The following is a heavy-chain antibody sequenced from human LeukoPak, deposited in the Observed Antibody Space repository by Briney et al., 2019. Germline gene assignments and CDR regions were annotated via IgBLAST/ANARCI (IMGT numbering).Heavy chain of an antibody. J-gene: IGHJ5*02. CDR2: IIPIFGTA. V-gene: IGHV1-69*01. Sequence: GASVKASCKASGGTFSSYAISWVRQAPGQGLEWMGGIIPIFGTANYAQKFQGRVTITADESTSTAYMELSSLRSEDTAVHYCAREDWGRFGELSWFDPWGQGTLVTVSS. D-gene: IGHD3-10*01. CDR3: AREDWGRFGELSWFDP. CDR1: GGTFSSYA.